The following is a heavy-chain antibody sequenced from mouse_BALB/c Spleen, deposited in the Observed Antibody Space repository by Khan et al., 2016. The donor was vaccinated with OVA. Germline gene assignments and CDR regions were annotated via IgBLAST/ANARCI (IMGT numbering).Heavy chain of an antibody. CDR1: GFTFSSYA. CDR2: ISSGANYT. Sequence: EVELVESGGGLVKPGGSLKLSCAASGFTFSSYAMSWVRQTPEKRLEWVATISSGANYTYFPDSVKGRFTISRDNAKNTLYLPMSSLRSEDTARYYCARDYYDSRGALDYWGQGTSGTVSS. J-gene: IGHJ4*01. D-gene: IGHD1-1*01. CDR3: ARDYYDSRGALDY. V-gene: IGHV5-9-1*01.